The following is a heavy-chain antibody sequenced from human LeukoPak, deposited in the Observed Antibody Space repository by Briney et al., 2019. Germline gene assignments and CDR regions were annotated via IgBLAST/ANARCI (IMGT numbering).Heavy chain of an antibody. Sequence: GGSLRLSCVASGYTFSPYWMSWVRQAPGKGLEWVANIKQDGSEKYYVDSVKGRFTISRDNAKNSLYLQMNSLRAEDTAVYYCARNIYDFWSGYPGYYYYYGMDVWGQGTTVTVSS. J-gene: IGHJ6*02. CDR2: IKQDGSEK. CDR3: ARNIYDFWSGYPGYYYYYGMDV. CDR1: GYTFSPYW. V-gene: IGHV3-7*01. D-gene: IGHD3-3*01.